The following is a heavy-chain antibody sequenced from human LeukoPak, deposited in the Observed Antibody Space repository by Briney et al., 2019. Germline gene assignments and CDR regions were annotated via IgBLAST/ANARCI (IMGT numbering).Heavy chain of an antibody. CDR3: AKDGGLWVSAHWGDS. V-gene: IGHV3-23*01. Sequence: GGSLRLSCAASGFTCSSYTMSWVRQAPGKGLEWVSTITTSDGNAYYADSVKGRFTVSRDNSKNTLFLQMNSLRAEDTAVYYCAKDGGLWVSAHWGDSWGRGTLVTVSS. CDR2: ITTSDGNA. D-gene: IGHD7-27*01. J-gene: IGHJ4*02. CDR1: GFTCSSYT.